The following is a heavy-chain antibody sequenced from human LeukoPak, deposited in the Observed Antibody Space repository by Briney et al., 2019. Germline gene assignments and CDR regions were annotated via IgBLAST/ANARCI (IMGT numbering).Heavy chain of an antibody. CDR2: IYYSGST. D-gene: IGHD2-15*01. Sequence: SETLSLTCTVSGGSISSSSYYWGWIRQPPGKGLEWIGSIYYSGSTYYNPSLKSRVTISVDTSKNQFSLKLSSVTAADTAVYYCARHLGYCSGGSCYPNWFDPWGQGTLVTVSS. V-gene: IGHV4-39*01. J-gene: IGHJ5*02. CDR1: GGSISSSSYY. CDR3: ARHLGYCSGGSCYPNWFDP.